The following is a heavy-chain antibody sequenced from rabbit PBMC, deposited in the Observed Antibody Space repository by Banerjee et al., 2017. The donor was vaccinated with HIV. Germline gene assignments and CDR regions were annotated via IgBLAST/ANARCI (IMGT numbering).Heavy chain of an antibody. D-gene: IGHD7-1*01. J-gene: IGHJ4*01. CDR3: ARDLAAVTGWNFGL. CDR1: GFDFSSYG. Sequence: QEQLEESGRGLVKPEGSLTLTCKASGFDFSSYGVSWVRQAPGKGLEWIGYIDPVFGGTYYASWVNGRFTISSHNAQNTLYLQLNSLTAADTATYFCARDLAAVTGWNFGLWGPGTLVTVS. CDR2: IDPVFGGT. V-gene: IGHV1S47*01.